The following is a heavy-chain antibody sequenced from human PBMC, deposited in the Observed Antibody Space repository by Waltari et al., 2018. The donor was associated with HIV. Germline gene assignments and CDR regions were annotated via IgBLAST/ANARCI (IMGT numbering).Heavy chain of an antibody. J-gene: IGHJ4*02. V-gene: IGHV3-30*02. CDR1: GVNFSSFG. CDR3: ATDFKARGLEPSFLDS. D-gene: IGHD3-10*01. Sequence: VRLVESGGGVIQPGGSLSLSCAASGVNFSSFGFHWVRQVPGKGLYGWAVTPLDASDEYYLTSSKGRFTISKDNSRGILTLQMNSLRPEDTALYFCATDFKARGLEPSFLDSWGQGTLVTVSS. CDR2: TPLDASDE.